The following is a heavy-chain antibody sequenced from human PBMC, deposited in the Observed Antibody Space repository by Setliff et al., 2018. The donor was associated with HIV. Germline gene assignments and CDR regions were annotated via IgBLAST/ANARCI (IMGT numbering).Heavy chain of an antibody. D-gene: IGHD3-16*01. V-gene: IGHV5-51*01. CDR1: GYSFITYW. J-gene: IGHJ3*02. CDR2: MNPDGSNT. Sequence: GESLKISCKGAGYSFITYWVGWVRQRPGKGLEWMGIMNPDGSNTRYSPSFQGQVTISVDESISTAYLQWSSLKASDTAFYYCARFYGSYDVGGFDIWGQGTKVTVSS. CDR3: ARFYGSYDVGGFDI.